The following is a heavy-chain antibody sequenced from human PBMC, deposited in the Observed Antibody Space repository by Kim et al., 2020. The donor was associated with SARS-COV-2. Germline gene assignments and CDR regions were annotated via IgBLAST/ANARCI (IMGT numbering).Heavy chain of an antibody. CDR3: AQYSSNNCFMAGYFYRMEV. Sequence: ASVKVSCKASGYSFTTYYMHWVRQAPGQGLEWMGWINPNNGGTKYAQKFQGRFTVTRDTSISTAYMELSSLRSDDTAIYYCAQYSSNNCFMAGYFYRMEV. D-gene: IGHD6-19*01. J-gene: IGHJ6*01. CDR2: INPNNGGT. V-gene: IGHV1-2*02. CDR1: GYSFTTYY.